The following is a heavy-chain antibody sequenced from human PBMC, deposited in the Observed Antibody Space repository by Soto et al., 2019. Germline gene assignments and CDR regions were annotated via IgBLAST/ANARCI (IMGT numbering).Heavy chain of an antibody. Sequence: GGSLRLSCAASGFTVSSNYMTWVRQAPGKGLKWVSIIYSDDTTHYADSVKGRFTMSRDNSRNTLYLQMNSLRVEDTAVYYCSTSDWLDNSGSDHWGQGTLVTVSS. J-gene: IGHJ4*02. V-gene: IGHV3-53*01. CDR1: GFTVSSNY. D-gene: IGHD3-22*01. CDR2: IYSDDTT. CDR3: STSDWLDNSGSDH.